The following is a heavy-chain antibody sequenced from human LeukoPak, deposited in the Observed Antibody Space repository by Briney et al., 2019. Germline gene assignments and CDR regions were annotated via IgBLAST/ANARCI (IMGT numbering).Heavy chain of an antibody. V-gene: IGHV4-39*01. CDR1: GGSISSSSYY. CDR3: PPGGRRGSPP. J-gene: IGHJ5*02. Sequence: PSETLSLTCTVSGGSISSSSYYWGWIRQPPGKGLEWIGSIYYSGSTYYNPSLKSRVTISVDTSKNQFSLKLSSVTAADTAVYSCPPGGRRGSPPGGQEPLVPVP. CDR2: IYYSGST. D-gene: IGHD3-10*01.